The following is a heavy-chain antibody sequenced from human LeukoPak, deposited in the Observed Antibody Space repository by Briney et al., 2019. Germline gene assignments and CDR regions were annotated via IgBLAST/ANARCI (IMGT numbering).Heavy chain of an antibody. CDR1: GGSISSYY. CDR2: IYYSGST. CDR3: ARQFSGAGSIDY. D-gene: IGHD1-26*01. Sequence: SETLSLTCTVSGGSISSYYWSWIRQPPGKGLEWIGYIYYSGSTNYNPSLKSRVTISVDTSKNQFSLKLSPVTAADTAVYYCARQFSGAGSIDYWGQGTLVTVSS. J-gene: IGHJ4*02. V-gene: IGHV4-59*08.